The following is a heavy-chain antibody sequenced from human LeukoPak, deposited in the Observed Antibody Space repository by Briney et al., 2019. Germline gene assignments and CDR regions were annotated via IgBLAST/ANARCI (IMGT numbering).Heavy chain of an antibody. J-gene: IGHJ5*02. CDR2: IYYSGST. CDR1: GGSISSSSYY. CDR3: ARGLERREGWFDP. Sequence: SETLSLTCTVSGGSISSSSYYWGWIRQPPGKGLEWIGSIYYSGSTYYNPSLKSRVTISVDTSKNQFSLKLSSVTAADRAVYYCARGLERREGWFDPWGQGTLVTVSS. V-gene: IGHV4-39*01. D-gene: IGHD1-1*01.